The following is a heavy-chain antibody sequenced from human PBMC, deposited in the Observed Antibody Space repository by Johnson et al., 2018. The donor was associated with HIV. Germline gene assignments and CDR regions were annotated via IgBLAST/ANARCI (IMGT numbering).Heavy chain of an antibody. CDR3: AKMVHGEPPWAFDI. J-gene: IGHJ3*02. V-gene: IGHV3-30*02. Sequence: QVQLVESGGGVVQPGGSLRLSCAASGFTFSSYGMHWVRQAPGKGLEWVAFIRYDGSNKYYADPVQGRFTISRDNSKNTLYLQMNSLRAEDTAVYYCAKMVHGEPPWAFDIWGQGTMVTVSS. D-gene: IGHD4-17*01. CDR2: IRYDGSNK. CDR1: GFTFSSYG.